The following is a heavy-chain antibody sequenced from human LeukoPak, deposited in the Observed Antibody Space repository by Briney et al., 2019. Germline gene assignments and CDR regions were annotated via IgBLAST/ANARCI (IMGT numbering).Heavy chain of an antibody. D-gene: IGHD3-10*01. V-gene: IGHV4-30-2*01. CDR3: ARQSLYYGSGSPDY. Sequence: SQTLSLTCAVSGSSISSGGYSWSWIRQPPGKGLEWIGYIYHSGSTYYNPPLKSRVTISVDTSKNQFSLKLSSVTAADTAVYYCARQSLYYGSGSPDYWGQGTLVTVSS. J-gene: IGHJ4*02. CDR2: IYHSGST. CDR1: GSSISSGGYS.